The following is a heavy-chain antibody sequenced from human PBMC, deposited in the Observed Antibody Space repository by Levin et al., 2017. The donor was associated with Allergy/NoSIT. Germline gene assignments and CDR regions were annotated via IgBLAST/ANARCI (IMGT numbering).Heavy chain of an antibody. Sequence: PVASVKVSCKASGYTFTSYTMHWVRQAPGQRLEWMGWINAGNGNTKYSQKFQGRVTITRDTSASTAYMEVSSLRSEDTAVYYCARTSGYDQLDYWGQGTLVTVSS. CDR3: ARTSGYDQLDY. V-gene: IGHV1-3*01. D-gene: IGHD5-12*01. J-gene: IGHJ4*02. CDR2: INAGNGNT. CDR1: GYTFTSYT.